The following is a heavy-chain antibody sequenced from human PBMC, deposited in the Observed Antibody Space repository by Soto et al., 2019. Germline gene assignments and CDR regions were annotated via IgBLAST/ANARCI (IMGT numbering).Heavy chain of an antibody. V-gene: IGHV1-2*04. CDR3: ARASYSSSSGFDY. J-gene: IGHJ4*02. Sequence: GASVKVSCKASGYTFTGYYMHWVRQAPGQGLEWMGWINPNSGGTNYAQKFQGWVTMTRDTSISTAYMELSRLRSDDTAVYYCARASYSSSSGFDYWGQGTLVTVS. D-gene: IGHD6-6*01. CDR1: GYTFTGYY. CDR2: INPNSGGT.